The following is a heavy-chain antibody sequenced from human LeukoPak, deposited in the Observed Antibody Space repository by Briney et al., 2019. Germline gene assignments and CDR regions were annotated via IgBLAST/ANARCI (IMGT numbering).Heavy chain of an antibody. Sequence: PGGSLRLFCAASGFTFSSYAMTWVRQAPGKGLEWVSAISDSGRSTYYADSVKGRFTISRDISKSTLYLQMNSLRAEDTALYYCAKGQKWELPLDFWGQGTLVTVSS. CDR2: ISDSGRST. J-gene: IGHJ4*02. CDR1: GFTFSSYA. V-gene: IGHV3-23*01. CDR3: AKGQKWELPLDF. D-gene: IGHD1-26*01.